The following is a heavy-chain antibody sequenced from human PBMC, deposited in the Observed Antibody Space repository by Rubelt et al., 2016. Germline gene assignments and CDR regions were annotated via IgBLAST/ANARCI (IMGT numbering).Heavy chain of an antibody. Sequence: QLQLQESGPGLVKPSETLSLTCTVSGGSISSSSYYWGWIRQPPGKGLEWIGEIYHSGSTNYNPSLKSRVTISVDKSKNQFSLKLSSVTAADTAVYYCAREGKPARRLDYWGQGTLVTVSS. CDR2: IYHSGST. D-gene: IGHD6-6*01. CDR1: GGSISSSSYY. CDR3: AREGKPARRLDY. J-gene: IGHJ4*02. V-gene: IGHV4-39*07.